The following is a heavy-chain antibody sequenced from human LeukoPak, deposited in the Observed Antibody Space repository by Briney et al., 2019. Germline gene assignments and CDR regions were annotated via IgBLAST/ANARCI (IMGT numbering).Heavy chain of an antibody. CDR1: GYTFTSYG. CDR2: IIPIFGTA. V-gene: IGHV1-69*13. Sequence: ASVKVSCKASGYTFTSYGISWVRQAPGQGLEWMGGIIPIFGTANYAQKFQGRVTITADESTSTAYMELSSLRSEDTAVYYCARKFHYHAYYFDYWGQGTLVTVSS. D-gene: IGHD1-14*01. J-gene: IGHJ4*02. CDR3: ARKFHYHAYYFDY.